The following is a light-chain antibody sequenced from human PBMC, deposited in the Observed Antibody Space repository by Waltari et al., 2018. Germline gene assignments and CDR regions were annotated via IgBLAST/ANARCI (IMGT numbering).Light chain of an antibody. J-gene: IGLJ3*02. V-gene: IGLV3-10*01. CDR3: YSTDSSGNDRV. CDR1: ALPKKS. CDR2: EDI. Sequence: SYAVTQPPSASVSPGQTARIPFSGDALPKKSASWYQQKSGKAPVLVIYEDIKRPSGIPERFSGSSSGTMATLTISGAQADDEADYFCYSTDSSGNDRVFGGGTKLTVL.